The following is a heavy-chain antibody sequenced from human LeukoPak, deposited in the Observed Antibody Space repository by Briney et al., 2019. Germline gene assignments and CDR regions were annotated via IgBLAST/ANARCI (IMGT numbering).Heavy chain of an antibody. CDR3: ARQIDDYYDTSGYWK. Sequence: SETLSLTCTASGGSISSSSYYWGWIRQPPGKGLEWIGSIYYSGSTNYNPSLKSRVTISIDTSKNQFSLKLSSVTAADTAVYYCARQIDDYYDTSGYWKWGQGTLVTVSS. V-gene: IGHV4-39*01. J-gene: IGHJ4*02. CDR1: GGSISSSSYY. D-gene: IGHD3-22*01. CDR2: IYYSGST.